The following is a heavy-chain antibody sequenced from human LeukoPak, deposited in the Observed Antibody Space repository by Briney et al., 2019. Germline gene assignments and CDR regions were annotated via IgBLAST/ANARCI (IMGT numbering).Heavy chain of an antibody. CDR2: INHSGST. Sequence: PSETLSFTCAVYGGSFSGYYWSWIRQPPGKGLEWIGEINHSGSTNYNPSLKSRVTISVDTSKNQFSLKLSSVTAADTAVYYCARRTPLWLGEFEDYWGQGTLVTVSS. D-gene: IGHD3-10*01. J-gene: IGHJ4*02. CDR1: GGSFSGYY. V-gene: IGHV4-34*01. CDR3: ARRTPLWLGEFEDY.